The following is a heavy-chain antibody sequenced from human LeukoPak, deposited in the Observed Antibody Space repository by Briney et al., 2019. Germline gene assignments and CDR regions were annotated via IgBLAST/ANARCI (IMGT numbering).Heavy chain of an antibody. D-gene: IGHD3-22*01. V-gene: IGHV4-39*07. Sequence: SETLSLTCAVSGGSISSSSYYWGWIRQPPGKGLEWIGSIYYSGSTYYNPSLKSRVTISVDTSKNQFSLKLSSVTAADTAVYYCARDTHYDSSGCRVPWFDPWGQGTLVTVSS. CDR2: IYYSGST. J-gene: IGHJ5*02. CDR3: ARDTHYDSSGCRVPWFDP. CDR1: GGSISSSSYY.